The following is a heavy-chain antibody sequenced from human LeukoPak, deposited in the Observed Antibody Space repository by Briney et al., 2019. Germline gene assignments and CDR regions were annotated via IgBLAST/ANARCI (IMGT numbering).Heavy chain of an antibody. D-gene: IGHD3-9*01. CDR1: GGSISSYY. V-gene: IGHV4-59*01. J-gene: IGHJ5*02. CDR3: ARSSLRYFAPQRGGFDP. Sequence: SETLSLTCTVSGGSISSYYWSWIRQPPGKGLEWIGYIYYSGSTNYNPSLKSRVTISVDTSKNQFSLKLSSVTAADTAVYYCARSSLRYFAPQRGGFDPWGQGTLVTVSS. CDR2: IYYSGST.